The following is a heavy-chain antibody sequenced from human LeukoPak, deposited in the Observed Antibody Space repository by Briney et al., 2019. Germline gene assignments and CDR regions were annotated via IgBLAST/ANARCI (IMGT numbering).Heavy chain of an antibody. CDR1: GGSFSGYY. V-gene: IGHV4-34*01. D-gene: IGHD2-21*01. Sequence: SETLSLTCAVYGGSFSGYYWSWIRQPPGKGLEWIGEINHSGSTNYNPSLKSRVTISVDTSKNQFSLKLSSVTAAEPAVYYCARGRYCGGDCGGQGTLVTVSS. CDR2: INHSGST. CDR3: ARGRYCGGDC. J-gene: IGHJ4*02.